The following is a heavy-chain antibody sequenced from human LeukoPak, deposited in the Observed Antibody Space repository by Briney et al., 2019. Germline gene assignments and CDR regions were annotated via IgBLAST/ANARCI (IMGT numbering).Heavy chain of an antibody. J-gene: IGHJ2*01. Sequence: SETLSLTCTVSGGSISSYYWSWIRQPPGKGLEWIGYIYYSGSTNYNPSLKSRVTISVDTSENQFSLKLSSVTAADTAVYYCARVGVGGSGWVPSWYFDLWGRGTLVTVSS. D-gene: IGHD6-19*01. CDR3: ARVGVGGSGWVPSWYFDL. V-gene: IGHV4-59*01. CDR2: IYYSGST. CDR1: GGSISSYY.